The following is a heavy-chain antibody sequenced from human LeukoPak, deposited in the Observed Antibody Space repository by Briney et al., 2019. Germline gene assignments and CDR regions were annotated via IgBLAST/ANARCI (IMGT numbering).Heavy chain of an antibody. CDR3: AREDCSGGSCYFDY. CDR1: GYTLTGYY. CDR2: INPNSGAT. D-gene: IGHD2-15*01. J-gene: IGHJ4*02. V-gene: IGHV1-2*04. Sequence: ASVKVSCKASGYTLTGYYMHWVRQAPGQGLEWMGWINPNSGATNYARKFQDWVTVARDTSISTAYMELTRLKSDDTAVYYCAREDCSGGSCYFDYWGQGTLVTVSS.